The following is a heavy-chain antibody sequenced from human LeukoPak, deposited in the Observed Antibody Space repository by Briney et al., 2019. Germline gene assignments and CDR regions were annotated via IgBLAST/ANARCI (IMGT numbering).Heavy chain of an antibody. D-gene: IGHD1-20*01. CDR2: IDTDGTIT. J-gene: IGHJ4*02. CDR1: GYNFSSYW. V-gene: IGHV3-74*01. Sequence: GGSLRLSCSGSGYNFSSYWMHWVRQAPGEGLVWVSRIDTDGTITTYADSVKGRFTIPRDNAKNTLYLQMNTLRIEDTGVYYCTKDLTGKEDYWGQGTLVTVSS. CDR3: TKDLTGKEDY.